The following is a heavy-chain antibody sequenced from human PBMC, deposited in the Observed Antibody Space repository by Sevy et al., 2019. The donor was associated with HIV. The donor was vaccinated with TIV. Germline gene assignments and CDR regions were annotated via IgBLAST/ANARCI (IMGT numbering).Heavy chain of an antibody. CDR1: GFTFDDYA. Sequence: GGSLRLSCAASGFTFDDYAMHWVRQAPGKGLEWVSGISWNSGSIGYAGSMKGRFTISRDNAKNSLYLQMNSLRAEDTSLYYYAKDITDCSSTSCYTLYYYGMDVWGQGTTVTVSS. J-gene: IGHJ6*02. CDR3: AKDITDCSSTSCYTLYYYGMDV. D-gene: IGHD2-2*02. CDR2: ISWNSGSI. V-gene: IGHV3-9*01.